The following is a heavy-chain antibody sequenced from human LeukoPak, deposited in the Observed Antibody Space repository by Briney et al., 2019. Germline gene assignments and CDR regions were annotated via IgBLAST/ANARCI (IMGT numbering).Heavy chain of an antibody. CDR1: GFTVSSNY. D-gene: IGHD3-22*01. Sequence: GGSLRLPCAASGFTVSSNYMSWVRQAPGKGLEWVSVIYSGGSTYYADSVKGRFTISRDNSKNTLYLQMNSLRAEDTAVYYCARHAIDYYDSSGYYWNRGGYFDYWGQGTLVTVSS. CDR2: IYSGGST. J-gene: IGHJ4*02. CDR3: ARHAIDYYDSSGYYWNRGGYFDY. V-gene: IGHV3-66*04.